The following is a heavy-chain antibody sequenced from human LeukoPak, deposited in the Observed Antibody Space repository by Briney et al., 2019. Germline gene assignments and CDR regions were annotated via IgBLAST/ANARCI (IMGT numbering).Heavy chain of an antibody. CDR3: ARLYCSTISCLCFDY. D-gene: IGHD2-2*01. Sequence: GGSLRLSCAASGFTFSCYWMSWVRQAPGKGLEWVANIKQDGSEKYSVDSVKGRFTISRDNAKNSLYLQMNSLRGEDTAVYYCARLYCSTISCLCFDYSRQGTLVTVSS. V-gene: IGHV3-7*01. CDR1: GFTFSCYW. CDR2: IKQDGSEK. J-gene: IGHJ4*02.